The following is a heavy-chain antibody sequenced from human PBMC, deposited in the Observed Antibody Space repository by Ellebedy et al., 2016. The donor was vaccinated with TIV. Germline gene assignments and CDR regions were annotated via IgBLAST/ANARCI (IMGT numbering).Heavy chain of an antibody. D-gene: IGHD2-8*01. CDR1: GFSVADSN. Sequence: GESLKISCAASGFSVADSNMTWVRQAPGKGPECVANIKQDGSEKYYVDSVKGRFTISRDNAKNSLYLQMNSLRAEDTAVYFCARSRGVSYWGQGTLVTVSS. J-gene: IGHJ4*02. CDR3: ARSRGVSY. V-gene: IGHV3-7*03. CDR2: IKQDGSEK.